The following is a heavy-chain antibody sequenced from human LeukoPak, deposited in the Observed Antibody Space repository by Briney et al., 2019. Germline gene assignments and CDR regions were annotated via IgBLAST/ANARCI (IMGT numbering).Heavy chain of an antibody. J-gene: IGHJ4*02. CDR3: AKGGDSSGYYSDY. CDR2: ISARGDST. Sequence: GGSLRLSCAASGFTFSDHAMIWVRQAPGKGLEWVSGISARGDSTYYADSVKGRFTISREWSRNTLYLQMNSLRVEDSAVYYCAKGGDSSGYYSDYWGQGTLVTVSS. V-gene: IGHV3-23*01. D-gene: IGHD3-22*01. CDR1: GFTFSDHA.